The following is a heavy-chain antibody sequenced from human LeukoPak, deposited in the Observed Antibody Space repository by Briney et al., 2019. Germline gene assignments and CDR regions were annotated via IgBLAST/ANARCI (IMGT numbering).Heavy chain of an antibody. Sequence: ASVKVSCKASGYTFTNYYMHWVRQAPGQGLEWMGIINPSDGSTSYAQKFQGRVTLTRDTSTSTVYMELSSLGSEDTAVFYCVRTSQVERPHAFEYWGQGTLVTVSS. CDR3: VRTSQVERPHAFEY. D-gene: IGHD1-1*01. J-gene: IGHJ4*02. V-gene: IGHV1-46*01. CDR2: INPSDGST. CDR1: GYTFTNYY.